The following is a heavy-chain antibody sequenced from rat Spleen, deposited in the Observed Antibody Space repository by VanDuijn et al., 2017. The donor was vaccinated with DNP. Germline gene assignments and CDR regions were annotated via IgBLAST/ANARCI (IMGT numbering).Heavy chain of an antibody. Sequence: EVKLVESGGGLVQPGRSLKLSCVASGLNFNDYWMGWVRQAPGKGLEWIGEINEDGSIINYTPSLRDKISFSRDNVQNTLYLQMSKLGSEDTAIYYCARGRLYPHYAMDAWGQGTSVTVSS. CDR2: INEDGSII. CDR1: GLNFNDYW. CDR3: ARGRLYPHYAMDA. V-gene: IGHV4-2*01. D-gene: IGHD1-2*01. J-gene: IGHJ4*01.